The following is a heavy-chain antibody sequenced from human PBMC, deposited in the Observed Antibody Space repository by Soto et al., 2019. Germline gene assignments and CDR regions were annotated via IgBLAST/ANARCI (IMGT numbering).Heavy chain of an antibody. J-gene: IGHJ5*02. CDR1: GGTFSSYT. CDR3: AREHIVVVTATNWFDP. Sequence: QVQLVQSGAEVKKPGSSVKVSCKASGGTFSSYTISWVRQAPGQGLEWMGRIIPILGIANYAQKFQGRVTITADKSTSTAYMELRSLRSEDTAGYYCAREHIVVVTATNWFDPWGQGTLVTVSS. V-gene: IGHV1-69*08. D-gene: IGHD2-21*02. CDR2: IIPILGIA.